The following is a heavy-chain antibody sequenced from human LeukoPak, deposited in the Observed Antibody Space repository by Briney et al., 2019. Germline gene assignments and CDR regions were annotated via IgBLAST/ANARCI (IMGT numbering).Heavy chain of an antibody. V-gene: IGHV4-30-2*01. D-gene: IGHD2-15*01. CDR2: IYHSGST. Sequence: SETLSLTCAVSGGSISSGGYSWSWIRQPPGKGLEWIGYIYHSGSTYYNPSLKSRVTISVDRSKNQFSLKLSSVTAADTAVYYCARAVVAATFGWFDPWGQGTRVTVSS. CDR1: GGSISSGGYS. J-gene: IGHJ5*02. CDR3: ARAVVAATFGWFDP.